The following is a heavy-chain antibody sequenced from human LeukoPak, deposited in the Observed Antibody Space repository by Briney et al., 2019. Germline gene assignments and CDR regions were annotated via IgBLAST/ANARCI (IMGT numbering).Heavy chain of an antibody. J-gene: IGHJ2*01. Sequence: GGSLRLSCAASGFTFSSYAMSWVRQAPGKGLEWVSAISGSGGSTYYADSVKGRFTISRDNAKNSLYLQMNSLRAEDMALYYCAKGEQWLAGYFDLWGRGTLVTVSS. CDR2: ISGSGGST. D-gene: IGHD6-19*01. CDR1: GFTFSSYA. CDR3: AKGEQWLAGYFDL. V-gene: IGHV3-23*01.